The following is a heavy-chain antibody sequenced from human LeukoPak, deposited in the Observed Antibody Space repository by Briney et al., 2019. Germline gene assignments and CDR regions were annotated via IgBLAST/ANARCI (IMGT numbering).Heavy chain of an antibody. V-gene: IGHV7-4-1*02. CDR2: IYTNTGKL. Sequence: ASVKVSCKASGYTFTSYAMYWVRQAPGQGLEWMGWIYTNTGKLTYAQGLTGRFVLSLDTSVSTAYLHISSLKAEDTALYYCSAKIAWFALDIWGQGTMVTVSS. D-gene: IGHD3-9*01. J-gene: IGHJ3*02. CDR1: GYTFTSYA. CDR3: SAKIAWFALDI.